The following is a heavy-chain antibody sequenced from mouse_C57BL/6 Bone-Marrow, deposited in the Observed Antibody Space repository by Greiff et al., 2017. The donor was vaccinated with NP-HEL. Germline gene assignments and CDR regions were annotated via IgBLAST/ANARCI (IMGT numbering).Heavy chain of an antibody. V-gene: IGHV14-4*01. D-gene: IGHD2-3*01. CDR1: GFNIKDDY. CDR3: TTSWLLTVGY. CDR2: IDPENGDT. Sequence: VQLKESGAELVRPGASVKLSCTASGFNIKDDYMHWVKQRPEQGLEWIGWIDPENGDTEYASKFQGKATITADPSSNTAYLQLSSLTSEDTAVYYCTTSWLLTVGYWGQGTTLTVSS. J-gene: IGHJ2*01.